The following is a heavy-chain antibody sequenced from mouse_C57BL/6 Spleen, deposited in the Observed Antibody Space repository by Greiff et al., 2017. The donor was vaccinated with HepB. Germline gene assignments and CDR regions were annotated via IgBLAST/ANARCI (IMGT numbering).Heavy chain of an antibody. Sequence: QVQLQQPGAELVKPGASVKMSCKASGYTFTSYWITWVKQRPGQGLEWIGDIYPGSGSTNYNEKFKSKATLTGDTSPSTAYMQLSSLTSEDSAVYYCARNDYDGAWFAYWGQGTLVTVSA. J-gene: IGHJ3*01. CDR3: ARNDYDGAWFAY. CDR2: IYPGSGST. CDR1: GYTFTSYW. V-gene: IGHV1-55*01. D-gene: IGHD2-4*01.